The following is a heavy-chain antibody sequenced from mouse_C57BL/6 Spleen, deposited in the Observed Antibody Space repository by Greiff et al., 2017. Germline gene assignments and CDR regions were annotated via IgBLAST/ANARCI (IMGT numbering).Heavy chain of an antibody. V-gene: IGHV1-26*01. CDR2: INPNNGGT. Sequence: VQLQQSEPELVKPGASVKISCKASGYTFTDYYMNWVKQSHGQSLEWIGDINPNNGGTSYNQKFKGQATLTVDKSSSTAYMELRSLTSEDSAVYYWARSLITTVIAPVDYWGQGTTLTVSS. CDR3: ARSLITTVIAPVDY. CDR1: GYTFTDYY. J-gene: IGHJ2*01. D-gene: IGHD1-1*01.